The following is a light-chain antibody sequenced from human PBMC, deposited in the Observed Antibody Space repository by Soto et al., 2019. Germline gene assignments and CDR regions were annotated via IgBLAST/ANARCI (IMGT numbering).Light chain of an antibody. CDR3: CSYGGFSTFVL. CDR1: SSDVGSYNL. V-gene: IGLV2-23*03. J-gene: IGLJ2*01. CDR2: EGS. Sequence: QSALTQPASVSGSPGQSITISCTGTSSDVGSYNLVSWYQHHPGKAPKLLIFEGSKRPSGVSYRFSGSKSGNTASLTISGLQAEDEADYHCCSYGGFSTFVLFGGGTKLPS.